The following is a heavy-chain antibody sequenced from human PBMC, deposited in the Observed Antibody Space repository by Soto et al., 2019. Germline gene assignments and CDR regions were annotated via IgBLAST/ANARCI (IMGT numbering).Heavy chain of an antibody. Sequence: QVHLVQSGAEVKKPGASVKVSCKASGYSFTDYYMHWLRQAPGQGLGWMGWINTKTGGTNYAQRVQGEVTMNGDTSINTAYMELSRLRSDDTAVYYCARVGPTGWSDPWGQGTVVNVSS. CDR3: ARVGPTGWSDP. V-gene: IGHV1-2*02. J-gene: IGHJ5*02. CDR2: INTKTGGT. CDR1: GYSFTDYY.